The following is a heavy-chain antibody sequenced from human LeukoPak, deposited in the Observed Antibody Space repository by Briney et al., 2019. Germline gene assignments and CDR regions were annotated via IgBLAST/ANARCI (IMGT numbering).Heavy chain of an antibody. Sequence: PGGSLKLSCAASGFAFSGSAMHWVRQASGKGLEWVGRIRSIANSYATAYAASVKGRFTISRDDSKNTAYLQMNSLKTEDTAVYYCTRLFGVDYWGQGTLVTVSS. J-gene: IGHJ4*02. D-gene: IGHD3-10*02. CDR3: TRLFGVDY. V-gene: IGHV3-73*01. CDR2: IRSIANSYAT. CDR1: GFAFSGSA.